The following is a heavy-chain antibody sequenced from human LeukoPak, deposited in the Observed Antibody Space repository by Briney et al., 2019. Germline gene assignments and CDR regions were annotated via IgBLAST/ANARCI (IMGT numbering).Heavy chain of an antibody. CDR3: AGLEIATPYFDY. CDR2: ISSSGSTI. Sequence: GGSLRLSCAASGFTFSDYYMSWIRQAPGKGLEWVSYISSSGSTIYYADSVKGRFTTSRDNAKNSLYLQMNSLRAEDTAVYYCAGLEIATPYFDYWGQGTLVTVSS. J-gene: IGHJ4*02. V-gene: IGHV3-11*04. D-gene: IGHD2-21*01. CDR1: GFTFSDYY.